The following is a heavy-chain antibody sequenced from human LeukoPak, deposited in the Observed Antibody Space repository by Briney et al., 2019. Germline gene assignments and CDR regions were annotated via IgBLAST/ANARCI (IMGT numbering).Heavy chain of an antibody. Sequence: PSETLSLTCTVSGGSISNCYWSWIRQPPGKGLEWIGYIYYSGSTNYNPSLKSRVTISVDTSKNQFSLKLSSVTAADTAVYYCARVLPPTLSWFYHWGQGTLVTVSS. J-gene: IGHJ5*02. CDR3: ARVLPPTLSWFYH. D-gene: IGHD4-17*01. V-gene: IGHV4-59*01. CDR2: IYYSGST. CDR1: GGSISNCY.